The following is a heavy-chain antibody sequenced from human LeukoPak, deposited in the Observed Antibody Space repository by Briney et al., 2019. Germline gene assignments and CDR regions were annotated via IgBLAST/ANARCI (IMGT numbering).Heavy chain of an antibody. D-gene: IGHD5-18*01. CDR2: IDPSDSYT. J-gene: IGHJ4*02. V-gene: IGHV5-10-1*01. CDR3: ARTRGYSYGPPFDF. CDR1: GYSFTNYW. Sequence: GESLRISCKGSGYSFTNYWITWVRQMPGRGLEWMGRIDPSDSYTNYSPSFQGHVTISADKSITIAYLQWSSLKASDTAMYYCARTRGYSYGPPFDFWGQGTLVTVSS.